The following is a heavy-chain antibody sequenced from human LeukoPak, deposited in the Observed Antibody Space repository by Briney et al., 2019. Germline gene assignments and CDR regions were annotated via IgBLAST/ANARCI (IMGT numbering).Heavy chain of an antibody. CDR1: GGSISSSSYY. CDR2: IYYSGST. J-gene: IGHJ4*02. D-gene: IGHD2-8*01. Sequence: PSETLSLTCTVSGGSISSSSYYWGWIRQPPGKGLEWIGSIYYSGSTYYNPSLKSRVTISVDTSKNQFSLKLSSVTAADTAVYYCARVRGVLMVYASYFDYWGQGTLVTVSS. CDR3: ARVRGVLMVYASYFDY. V-gene: IGHV4-39*07.